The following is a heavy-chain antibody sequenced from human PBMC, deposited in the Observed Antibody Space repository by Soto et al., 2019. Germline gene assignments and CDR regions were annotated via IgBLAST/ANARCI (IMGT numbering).Heavy chain of an antibody. V-gene: IGHV4-31*03. CDR3: ASVDSSGYYHFAY. J-gene: IGHJ4*02. D-gene: IGHD3-22*01. CDR2: IYYSGST. Sequence: PSETLSLTCTVSGGSISSGGYYWSWIRHHPGKGLEWIGYIYYSGSTYYNPSLKSRVTISVDTSKNQFSLKLSSVTAADTAVYYCASVDSSGYYHFAYWAQRTLVTVSS. CDR1: GGSISSGGYY.